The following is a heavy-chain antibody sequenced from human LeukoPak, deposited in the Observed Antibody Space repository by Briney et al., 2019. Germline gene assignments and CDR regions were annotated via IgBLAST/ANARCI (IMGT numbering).Heavy chain of an antibody. Sequence: GGSLRLSCVVSGINFADYAMHWVRQPPGKGLEWVSLISADEGSTFSADSVKGRFSISRDNSKNSLYLQMNSLRSEDTAMYYCAKESGKFDYWGQGTLVAVSS. CDR3: AKESGKFDY. CDR2: ISADEGST. J-gene: IGHJ4*02. CDR1: GINFADYA. V-gene: IGHV3-43*02.